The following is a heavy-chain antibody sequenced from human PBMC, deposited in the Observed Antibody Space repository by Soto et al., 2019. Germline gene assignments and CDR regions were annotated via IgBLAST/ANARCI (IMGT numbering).Heavy chain of an antibody. CDR3: ARDAYTMVRGVPWFDP. V-gene: IGHV1-69*13. CDR1: GGTFSSYA. D-gene: IGHD3-10*01. CDR2: IIPIFGTA. J-gene: IGHJ5*02. Sequence: SVKVSCKASGGTFSSYAISWVRQAPGQGLEWMGGIIPIFGTANYAQKFQGRVTITADESTSTAYMELSSLRSEDTAAYYCARDAYTMVRGVPWFDPWGQGTLVTVSS.